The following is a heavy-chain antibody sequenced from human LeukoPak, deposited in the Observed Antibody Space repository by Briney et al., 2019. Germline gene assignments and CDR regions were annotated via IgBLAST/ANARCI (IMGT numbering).Heavy chain of an antibody. CDR1: GFTFSDYY. CDR2: ISSSSSYT. D-gene: IGHD3-22*01. Sequence: KPGGSLRLSCAASGFTFSDYYMSWIRQAPGKGLEWVSYISSSSSYTNYADSVKGRFPISRDNAKNSLYLQMNSLRAEDTAVYYCARLYYYDSSGIDYWGQGTLVTVSS. CDR3: ARLYYYDSSGIDY. V-gene: IGHV3-11*06. J-gene: IGHJ4*02.